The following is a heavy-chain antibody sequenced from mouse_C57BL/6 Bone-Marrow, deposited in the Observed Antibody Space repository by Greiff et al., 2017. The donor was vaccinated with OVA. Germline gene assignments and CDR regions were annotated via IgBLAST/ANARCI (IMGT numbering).Heavy chain of an antibody. D-gene: IGHD1-1*01. Sequence: QVQLQQPGAELVKPGASVKVSCKASGYTFTSYWMHWVKQRPGQGLEWIGRIHPSDSDTNYNQKFKGKATLTVAQSSSTASMQLSSLTSEDSAVYFCGIPPIYYYGSSYAMDYWGQGTSVTVSS. J-gene: IGHJ4*01. CDR3: GIPPIYYYGSSYAMDY. CDR2: IHPSDSDT. V-gene: IGHV1-74*01. CDR1: GYTFTSYW.